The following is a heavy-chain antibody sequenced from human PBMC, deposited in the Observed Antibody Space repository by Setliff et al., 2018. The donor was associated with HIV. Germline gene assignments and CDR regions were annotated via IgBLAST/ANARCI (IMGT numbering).Heavy chain of an antibody. Sequence: ASVKVSCKASGYTFTSYAMHWVRQAPGQRLEWMGWINAGNGNTKYSQKFQGRVTITRDTSASTAYMEVSSLRSEDTAVYYCARDGFVDRATGTTHLDSWGQGTLVTVSS. CDR2: INAGNGNT. J-gene: IGHJ4*02. CDR3: ARDGFVDRATGTTHLDS. D-gene: IGHD1-1*01. CDR1: GYTFTSYA. V-gene: IGHV1-3*01.